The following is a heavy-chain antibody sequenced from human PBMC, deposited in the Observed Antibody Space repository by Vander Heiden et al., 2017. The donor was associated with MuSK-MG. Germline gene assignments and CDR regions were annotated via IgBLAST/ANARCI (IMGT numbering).Heavy chain of an antibody. CDR3: AREKGGSGSYYYDY. CDR1: GGTFSSYS. Sequence: QVQLVQSEAAVKKPGASVKVSCKASGGTFSSYSITWVRQAPGQGLEWMGKIIPIVGVTNYAQKFQGRVTITADKSTNTAYMELSSLTSEDTAVYFCAREKGGSGSYYYDYWGQGTLVTVSS. J-gene: IGHJ4*02. CDR2: IIPIVGVT. V-gene: IGHV1-69*02. D-gene: IGHD3-10*01.